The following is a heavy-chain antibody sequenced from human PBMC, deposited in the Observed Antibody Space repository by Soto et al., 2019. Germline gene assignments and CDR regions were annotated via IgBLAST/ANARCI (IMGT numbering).Heavy chain of an antibody. CDR3: ARRPDNYFDV. V-gene: IGHV3-66*01. CDR1: EFTISNYY. J-gene: IGHJ4*02. D-gene: IGHD2-15*01. CDR2: IYRDHSA. Sequence: PGGSLRLSCGASEFTISNYYMTWVRQAPGKGLEWVAVIYRDHSAHYAGFVKGRFIISRDNSKNTVYLQMNNLRAEDTAVYYCARRPDNYFDVSGQGTLVTVSS.